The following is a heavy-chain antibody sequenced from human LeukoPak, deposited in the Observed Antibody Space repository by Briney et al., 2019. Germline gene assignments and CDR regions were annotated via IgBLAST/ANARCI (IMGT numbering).Heavy chain of an antibody. J-gene: IGHJ4*02. Sequence: GGSLSLSCAASGFTFSSYAMSWVRQAPGKGLEWVSAITGSGGSTYYADSVKGRFTISRDNSKNTLYLQMNSLRAEDTAVYYCAKGGKWDVTPFDYWGQGTLVTVSS. CDR1: GFTFSSYA. V-gene: IGHV3-23*01. D-gene: IGHD1-26*01. CDR3: AKGGKWDVTPFDY. CDR2: ITGSGGST.